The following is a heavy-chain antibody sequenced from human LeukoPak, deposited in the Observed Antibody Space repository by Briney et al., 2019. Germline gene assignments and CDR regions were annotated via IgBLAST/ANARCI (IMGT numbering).Heavy chain of an antibody. CDR1: GFTFDDYA. CDR3: AKASTYDSSGYYYAEASDYFDY. Sequence: PGRSLRLSCAASGFTFDDYAMHWVRQAPGKGLEWVSGISWNSGSIGYADSVKGRFTISRDNAKNSLYLQMNSLRAEDTALYYCAKASTYDSSGYYYAEASDYFDYWGQGTLVTVSS. CDR2: ISWNSGSI. D-gene: IGHD3-22*01. V-gene: IGHV3-9*01. J-gene: IGHJ4*02.